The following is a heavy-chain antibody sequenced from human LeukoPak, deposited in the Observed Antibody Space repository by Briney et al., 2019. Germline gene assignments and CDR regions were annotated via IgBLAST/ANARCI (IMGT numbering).Heavy chain of an antibody. D-gene: IGHD4-17*01. CDR3: AREIAYGGRGY. CDR2: IYHSGST. CDR1: GGSISSGYY. Sequence: PSETLSLTCTVSGGSISSGYYWGWIRQPPGKGLEWIGSIYHSGSTYYNPSLKSRVTISVDTSKNQFSLKLSSVTAADTAVYYCAREIAYGGRGYWGQGTLVTVSS. J-gene: IGHJ4*02. V-gene: IGHV4-38-2*02.